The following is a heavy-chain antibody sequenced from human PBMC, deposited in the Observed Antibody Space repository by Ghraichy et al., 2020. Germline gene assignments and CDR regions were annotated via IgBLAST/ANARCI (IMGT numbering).Heavy chain of an antibody. CDR3: AKDRFSSRGGGSGSYYNIFWGSYGMDV. V-gene: IGHV3-9*01. CDR2: ISWNSGSI. Sequence: GGSLRLSCAASGFTFDDYAMHWVRQAPGKGLEWVSGISWNSGSIGYADSVKGRFTISRDNAKNSLYLQMNSLRAEDTALYYCAKDRFSSRGGGSGSYYNIFWGSYGMDVWGQGTTVTVSS. D-gene: IGHD3-10*01. CDR1: GFTFDDYA. J-gene: IGHJ6*02.